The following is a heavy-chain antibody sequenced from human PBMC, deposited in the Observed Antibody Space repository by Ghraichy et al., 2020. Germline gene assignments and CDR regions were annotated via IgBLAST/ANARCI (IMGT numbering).Heavy chain of an antibody. CDR3: AVHDYGGKGGNFDY. J-gene: IGHJ4*02. D-gene: IGHD4-23*01. CDR2: INPNSGGT. V-gene: IGHV1-2*06. CDR1: GYTFTGYY. Sequence: ASVKVSCKASGYTFTGYYMHWVRQAPGQGLEWMGRINPNSGGTNYAQKFQGRVTMTRDTSISTAYMELSRLRSDDTAVYYCAVHDYGGKGGNFDYWGQGTLVTVSS.